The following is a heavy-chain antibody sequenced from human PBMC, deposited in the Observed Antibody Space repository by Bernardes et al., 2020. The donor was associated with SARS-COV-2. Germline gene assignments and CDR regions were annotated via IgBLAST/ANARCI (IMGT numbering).Heavy chain of an antibody. D-gene: IGHD5-18*01. CDR1: GFTFSSYG. CDR2: ISYDGSNK. V-gene: IGHV3-30*18. J-gene: IGHJ4*02. Sequence: GGSLRLSCAASGFTFSSYGMHWVRQAPGKGLEWVAVISYDGSNKYYADSVKGRFTISRDNSKNTLYLQMNSLRAEDTAVYYCAKDLYSYGQMSYFDYWGQGTLVTVSS. CDR3: AKDLYSYGQMSYFDY.